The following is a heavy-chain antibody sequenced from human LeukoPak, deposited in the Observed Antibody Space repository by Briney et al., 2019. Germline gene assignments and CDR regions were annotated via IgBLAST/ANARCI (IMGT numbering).Heavy chain of an antibody. CDR1: GFTFSSYW. J-gene: IGHJ4*02. CDR3: ARDSGYSGYDYDY. Sequence: PGGSLRLSCAASGFTFSSYWMSWVRQAPGKGLEWVANIKQDGSEKYYVDSVKGRVTISRDNAKNSLYLQMNSLRAEDTAVYYCARDSGYSGYDYDYWGQGTLVTVSS. D-gene: IGHD5-12*01. V-gene: IGHV3-7*01. CDR2: IKQDGSEK.